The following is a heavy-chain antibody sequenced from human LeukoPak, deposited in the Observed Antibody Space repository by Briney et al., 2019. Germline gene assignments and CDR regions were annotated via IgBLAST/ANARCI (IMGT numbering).Heavy chain of an antibody. CDR1: GFTFSSYS. J-gene: IGHJ4*02. Sequence: GGSLRLSCAASGFTFSSYSMNWVRRAPGKGLEWVSSISSSSSYIYYADSVKGKFTISRDNAKNSLYPQMNSLRAEDTAVYYCARGVVVPAAYFDYWGQGTLVTVSS. CDR3: ARGVVVPAAYFDY. CDR2: ISSSSSYI. D-gene: IGHD2-2*01. V-gene: IGHV3-21*01.